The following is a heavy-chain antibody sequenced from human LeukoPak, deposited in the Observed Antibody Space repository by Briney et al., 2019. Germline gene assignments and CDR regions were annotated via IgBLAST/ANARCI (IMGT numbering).Heavy chain of an antibody. CDR1: GGIFRSYA. V-gene: IGHV1-69*05. J-gene: IGHJ4*02. D-gene: IGHD2/OR15-2a*01. CDR2: IIPIFGTA. Sequence: SVKVSCKASGGIFRSYAINWVRQAPGQGLEWMGGIIPIFGTANYAQKFQGRVTITTDESTSTAYMELSSLKSDDTAVYYCASPAGRIEGRRYPLDYWGQGTLVTVSS. CDR3: ASPAGRIEGRRYPLDY.